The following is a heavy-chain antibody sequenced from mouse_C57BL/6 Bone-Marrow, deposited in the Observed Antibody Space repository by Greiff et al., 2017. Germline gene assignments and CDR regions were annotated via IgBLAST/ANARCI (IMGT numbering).Heavy chain of an antibody. V-gene: IGHV1-55*01. D-gene: IGHD1-1*01. CDR1: GHTFTSYW. CDR3: ARRRAYSHYGGFFAF. J-gene: IGHJ3*01. Sequence: VQLQQPGAELVKPGASVKMFCKASGHTFTSYWITRVKQRPGQGPEWIGVIYPGSGSTNYNEKFKSKATLTVDTSSSTAHMRISGLTSEDSAVYYCARRRAYSHYGGFFAFWGQGTLVTVSA. CDR2: IYPGSGST.